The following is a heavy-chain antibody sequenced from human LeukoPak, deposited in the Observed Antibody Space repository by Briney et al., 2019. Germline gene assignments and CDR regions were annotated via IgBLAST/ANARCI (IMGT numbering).Heavy chain of an antibody. D-gene: IGHD3-10*01. CDR1: GYTFTSYD. CDR2: MNPNSGNT. Sequence: ASVKVSCKASGYTFTSYDINWVRQATGQGLEWMGWMNPNSGNTGYAQKFQGRVTMTRNTSISTAYMELSSLRSEDTAVYYCARGVRGVTKVGQHWLDPWGQGTLVTVSS. J-gene: IGHJ5*02. CDR3: ARGVRGVTKVGQHWLDP. V-gene: IGHV1-8*01.